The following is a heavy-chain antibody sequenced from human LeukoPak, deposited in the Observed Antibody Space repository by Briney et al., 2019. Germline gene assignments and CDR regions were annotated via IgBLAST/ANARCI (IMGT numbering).Heavy chain of an antibody. Sequence: ASVKVSCKASGGTFSSYAISWVRQAPGQGLEWMGRIIPILGIANYAQKFQGRVTITADKSTSTAYMELGSLRSEDTAVYYCARDRSSSRPPGYYYGMDVWGQGTTVTVSS. CDR2: IIPILGIA. CDR3: ARDRSSSRPPGYYYGMDV. J-gene: IGHJ6*02. CDR1: GGTFSSYA. V-gene: IGHV1-69*04. D-gene: IGHD6-13*01.